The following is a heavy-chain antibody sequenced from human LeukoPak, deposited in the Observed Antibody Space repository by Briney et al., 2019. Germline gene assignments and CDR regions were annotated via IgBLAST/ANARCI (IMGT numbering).Heavy chain of an antibody. D-gene: IGHD6-13*01. V-gene: IGHV4-4*07. J-gene: IGHJ4*02. Sequence: SETLSLTCTVSGGSISNYYWSWIRQPAGKGLEWTGRIYPSGSTNYNPSLKSRVTISVDKSKNQFSLKLNSVTAADTAVYYCARAEPRGSVWYPYWGQGTLVTVSS. CDR3: ARAEPRGSVWYPY. CDR2: IYPSGST. CDR1: GGSISNYY.